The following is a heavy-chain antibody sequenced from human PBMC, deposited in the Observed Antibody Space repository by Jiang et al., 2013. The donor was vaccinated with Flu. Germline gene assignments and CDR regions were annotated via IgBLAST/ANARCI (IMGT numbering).Heavy chain of an antibody. CDR3: ARMSSYSSPTRGWFDP. J-gene: IGHJ5*02. CDR1: GGAFSSYA. V-gene: IGHV1-69*06. D-gene: IGHD6-13*01. Sequence: CGAEVKKPGSSVKVSCEASGGAFSSYAITWVRQAPGQGLEWMGGIIPIFGTANYTQKFQGRVTITADKSTSTAYMELSSLRSEDTAVYFCARMSSYSSPTRGWFDPWGQGTRGHRLL. CDR2: IIPIFGTA.